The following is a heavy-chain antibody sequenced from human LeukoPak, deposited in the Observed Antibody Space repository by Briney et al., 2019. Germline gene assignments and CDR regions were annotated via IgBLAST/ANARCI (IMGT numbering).Heavy chain of an antibody. CDR2: VSHTGDT. Sequence: SETLSLTCAVYGDSFTYYHWTWIRQSPGRGLEWIGGVSHTGDTDYNPSLKNRLTISMDTSNKQFSLRLTSVTAADTAVYYCARTPGAFDFWGQGTLVTVSS. V-gene: IGHV4-34*01. CDR1: GDSFTYYH. J-gene: IGHJ4*02. CDR3: ARTPGAFDF. D-gene: IGHD2-15*01.